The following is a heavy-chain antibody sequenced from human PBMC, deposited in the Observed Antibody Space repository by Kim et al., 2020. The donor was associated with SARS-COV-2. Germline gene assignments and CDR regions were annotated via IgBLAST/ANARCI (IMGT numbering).Heavy chain of an antibody. CDR3: ARTTNSYGFLNF. J-gene: IGHJ4*02. V-gene: IGHV1-69*01. CDR2: A. D-gene: IGHD3-16*02. Sequence: ASYAQKCQGRLTMTADESTSTAYMELSSLSSEDTALYYCARTTNSYGFLNFWGQGTLVTVSA.